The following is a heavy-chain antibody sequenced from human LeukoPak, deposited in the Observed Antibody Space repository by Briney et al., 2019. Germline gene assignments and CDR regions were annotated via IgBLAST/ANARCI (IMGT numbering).Heavy chain of an antibody. CDR3: ARRGGSYSHSDF. J-gene: IGHJ4*02. D-gene: IGHD1-26*01. CDR2: VSPFNGNT. Sequence: ASVKVSCKASGYTFSSYGIIWVRQAPGQGLQWMGWVSPFNGNTDYAPKPQGRVTMTTDTSTTTAYMELRSLTSDDTAAYYCARRGGSYSHSDFWGQGTLVTVSS. CDR1: GYTFSSYG. V-gene: IGHV1-18*01.